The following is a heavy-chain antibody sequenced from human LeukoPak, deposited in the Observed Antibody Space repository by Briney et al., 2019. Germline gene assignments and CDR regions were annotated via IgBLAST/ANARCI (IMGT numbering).Heavy chain of an antibody. V-gene: IGHV3-21*01. J-gene: IGHJ3*02. CDR1: GFTFSSYS. Sequence: GGSLRLSCAASGFTFSSYSMNWVRQAPGEGLEWVSSISSSSSYIYYADSVKGRFTISRDSAKNSLYLQMNSLRAEDTAVYYCARDRHVDAFDIWGQGTMVTVSS. CDR3: ARDRHVDAFDI. CDR2: ISSSSSYI.